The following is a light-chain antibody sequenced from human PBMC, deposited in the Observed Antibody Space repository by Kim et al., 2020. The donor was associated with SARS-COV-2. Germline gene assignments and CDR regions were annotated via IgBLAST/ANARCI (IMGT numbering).Light chain of an antibody. J-gene: IGLJ2*01. Sequence: GQSITISCTGTSSDVGGYNYVSWYQRHPRKAPKLMIYDVSNRPSGVSNRFSGSKSGNTASLTISGLQAEDEADYYCSSYTSSSTLVFGGGTQLTVL. CDR2: DVS. V-gene: IGLV2-14*03. CDR3: SSYTSSSTLV. CDR1: SSDVGGYNY.